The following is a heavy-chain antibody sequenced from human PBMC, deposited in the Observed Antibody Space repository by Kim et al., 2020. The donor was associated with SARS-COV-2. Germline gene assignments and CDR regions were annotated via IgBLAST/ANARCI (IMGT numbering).Heavy chain of an antibody. CDR1: GFTFSSYS. CDR2: ISSSSSTI. CDR3: ARYYDFWSGYWAYYYYYGMDV. V-gene: IGHV3-48*02. D-gene: IGHD3-3*01. Sequence: GGSLRLSCAASGFTFSSYSMNWVRQAPGKGLEWVSYISSSSSTIYYADSVKGRFTISRDNAKNSLYLQMNSLRDEDTAVYYCARYYDFWSGYWAYYYYYGMDVWGQGTTVTVSS. J-gene: IGHJ6*01.